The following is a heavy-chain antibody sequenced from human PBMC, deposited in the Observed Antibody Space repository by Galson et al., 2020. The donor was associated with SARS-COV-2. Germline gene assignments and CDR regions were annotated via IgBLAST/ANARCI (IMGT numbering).Heavy chain of an antibody. CDR3: ARLQETEYFAY. V-gene: IGHV5-51*01. Sequence: KIGESLKISCKASGYTFTTYWIGWVRQMPGKGLELVGIIYPGRSDTTYSPSFQGQVTISADKSITTAYLQWSSLAASDTAIYYCARLQETEYFAYWGQGTLVTVSS. CDR1: GYTFTTYW. CDR2: IYPGRSDT. J-gene: IGHJ4*02.